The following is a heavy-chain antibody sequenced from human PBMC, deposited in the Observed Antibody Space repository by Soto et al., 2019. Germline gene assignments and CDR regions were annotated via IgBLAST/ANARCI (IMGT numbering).Heavy chain of an antibody. J-gene: IGHJ4*02. CDR2: IYYSGST. Sequence: PSETLSLTCTVSGGSISSSSYYWGWIRQPPGKGLEWIGSIYYSGSTYYNPSLKSRVTISVDTSKNQFSLKLSSVTAADTAVYYCARHVITMVRGVYYFDYWGQGTLVTVSS. CDR3: ARHVITMVRGVYYFDY. CDR1: GGSISSSSYY. D-gene: IGHD3-10*01. V-gene: IGHV4-39*01.